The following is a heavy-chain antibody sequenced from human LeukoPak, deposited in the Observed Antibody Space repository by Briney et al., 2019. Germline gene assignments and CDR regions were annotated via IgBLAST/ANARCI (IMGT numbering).Heavy chain of an antibody. CDR2: IYYSGST. J-gene: IGHJ5*02. CDR1: GGSISSYY. V-gene: IGHV4-59*01. CDR3: ARDQRYDFWSGYYGWFDP. Sequence: SSETLSLTCTVSGGSISSYYWSWIRQPPGKGLEWTGYIYYSGSTNYNPSLKSRVTISVDTSKNQFSLKLSSVTAADTAVYYCARDQRYDFWSGYYGWFDPWGQGTLVTVSS. D-gene: IGHD3-3*01.